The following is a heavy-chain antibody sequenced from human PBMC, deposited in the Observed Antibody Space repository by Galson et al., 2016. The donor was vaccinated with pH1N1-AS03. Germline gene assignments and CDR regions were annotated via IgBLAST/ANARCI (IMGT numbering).Heavy chain of an antibody. CDR1: GYTFTSYG. CDR2: ISAYNGNT. D-gene: IGHD5-24*01. J-gene: IGHJ6*02. V-gene: IGHV1-18*01. CDR3: AKVGGEGYNWYFYGMDV. Sequence: SVKVSCKASGYTFTSYGITWVRQAPGQGLEWMGWISAYNGNTKYAQKFPGRVTMTTDTSTSTAYMELRSLRSDVTAVYYCAKVGGEGYNWYFYGMDVWGQGTTVTVSS.